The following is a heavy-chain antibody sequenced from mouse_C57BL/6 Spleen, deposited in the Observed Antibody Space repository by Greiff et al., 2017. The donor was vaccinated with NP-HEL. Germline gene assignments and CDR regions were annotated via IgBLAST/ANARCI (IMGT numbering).Heavy chain of an antibody. CDR1: GYTFTEYT. Sequence: VQLQQSGAELVKPGASVKLSCKASGYTFTEYTIHWVKQRSGQGLEWIGWFYPGSGSIKYNGKLKGKATLTADKSSSTAYMQLSSLTSEDSAVYFCASYYGSVSWFAYWGQGTLVTVSA. V-gene: IGHV1-62-2*01. J-gene: IGHJ3*01. D-gene: IGHD1-1*01. CDR3: ASYYGSVSWFAY. CDR2: FYPGSGSI.